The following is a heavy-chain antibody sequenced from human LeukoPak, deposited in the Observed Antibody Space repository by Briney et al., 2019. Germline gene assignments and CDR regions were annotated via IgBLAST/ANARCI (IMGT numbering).Heavy chain of an antibody. Sequence: ASVKVSCKASGRSFTSYGIAWVRQAPGQGLEWMGGIIPIFGTANYAQKFQGRVTITADESTSTAYMELSSLRSEDTAVYYCGTGDYYYYGMDVWGQGTTVTVSS. V-gene: IGHV1-69*01. J-gene: IGHJ6*02. CDR2: IIPIFGTA. CDR1: GRSFTSYG. CDR3: GTGDYYYYGMDV.